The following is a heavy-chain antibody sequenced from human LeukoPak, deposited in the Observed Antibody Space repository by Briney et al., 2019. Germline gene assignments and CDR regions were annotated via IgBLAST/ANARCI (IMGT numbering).Heavy chain of an antibody. Sequence: SETLSLTCAVYGGSFSGYYWGWLRQPPGKGLEGIGGIYHSGSTYYNPSLKSRVTISVDTSKNQFSLKLSSVTAADTAVYYCARVLSCGGDCYPNWFDPWGQGTLVTVSS. CDR1: GGSFSGYY. V-gene: IGHV4-34*01. CDR3: ARVLSCGGDCYPNWFDP. J-gene: IGHJ5*02. D-gene: IGHD2-21*01. CDR2: IYHSGST.